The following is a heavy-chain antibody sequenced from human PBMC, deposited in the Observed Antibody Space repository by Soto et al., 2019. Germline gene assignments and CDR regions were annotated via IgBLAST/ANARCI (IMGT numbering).Heavy chain of an antibody. CDR2: MNCDSGNT. V-gene: IGHV1-8*01. J-gene: IGHJ5*02. CDR3: ARGETFDP. CDR1: GYTFTSYD. Sequence: QVQLVQSGAEVKKPGASVKVSCTASGYTFTSYDINWVRQATGQGLEWMGWMNCDSGNTGFAPNFHGRVSMTRDSSSHTAYMELSRLSPDDTAIYYCARGETFDPWGQGTLVTVSS.